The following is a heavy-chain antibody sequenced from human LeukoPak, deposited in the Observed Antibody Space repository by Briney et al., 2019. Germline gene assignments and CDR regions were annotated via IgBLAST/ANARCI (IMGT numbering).Heavy chain of an antibody. V-gene: IGHV3-53*01. D-gene: IGHD2-2*01. Sequence: GGSLRLSCEVSGFTVSRHFMSWVRQAPGKGLDWVSVLYDDGTTHYADSVKGRFTISRDTSQNILHLEVNSLRADDTAVYYCARELLYHYYEYWGQGTLVTVSA. CDR2: LYDDGTT. J-gene: IGHJ4*02. CDR3: ARELLYHYYEY. CDR1: GFTVSRHF.